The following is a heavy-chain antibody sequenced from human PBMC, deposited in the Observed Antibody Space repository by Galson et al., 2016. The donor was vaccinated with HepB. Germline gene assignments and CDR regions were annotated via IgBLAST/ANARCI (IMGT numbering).Heavy chain of an antibody. V-gene: IGHV3-7*03. D-gene: IGHD3/OR15-3a*01. CDR2: IKPDGSEK. Sequence: SLRLSCAASGFTFSNYWMSWVRQAPGKGLEWVANIKPDGSEKYYVDSVKGRFTFSRDNAKNSLYLQMNSLRAEDKAVYYCARGRDWSCDNWGQATLVAVSS. J-gene: IGHJ4*02. CDR3: ARGRDWSCDN. CDR1: GFTFSNYW.